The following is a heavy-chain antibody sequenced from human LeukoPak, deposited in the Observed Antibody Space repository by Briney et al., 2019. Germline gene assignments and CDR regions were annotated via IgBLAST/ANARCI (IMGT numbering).Heavy chain of an antibody. V-gene: IGHV4-34*01. J-gene: IGHJ4*02. CDR1: GGSFSGYY. Sequence: SETLSLTCAVYGGSFSGYYWSWIRQPPGKGLEWIGEINHSGSTNYNPSLKSRVTISVDTSKNQFSLKLSSVTAADAAVYYCARRRTYGSGSSDYWGQGTLVTVSS. D-gene: IGHD3-10*01. CDR3: ARRRTYGSGSSDY. CDR2: INHSGST.